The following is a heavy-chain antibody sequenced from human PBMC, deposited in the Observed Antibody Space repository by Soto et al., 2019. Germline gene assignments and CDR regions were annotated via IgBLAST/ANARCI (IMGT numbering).Heavy chain of an antibody. V-gene: IGHV3-49*04. Sequence: PGGSLRLSCAASGLTVRGSAMHGVRQASGKGLEWVGFIRSKAYGGTTEYAASVKGRFTISRDDSKSIAYLQMNSLKTEDTAVYYCTRDRGSGSVVVVAAKAPTGYWGQGTLVTVSS. CDR1: GLTVRGSA. CDR3: TRDRGSGSVVVVAAKAPTGY. CDR2: IRSKAYGGTT. J-gene: IGHJ4*02. D-gene: IGHD2-15*01.